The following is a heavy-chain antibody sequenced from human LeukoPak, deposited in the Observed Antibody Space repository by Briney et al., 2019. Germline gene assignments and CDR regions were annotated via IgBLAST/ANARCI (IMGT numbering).Heavy chain of an antibody. CDR1: GGSISSSSYY. J-gene: IGHJ4*02. D-gene: IGHD3-9*01. CDR2: IYYSGST. V-gene: IGHV4-39*07. CDR3: ARDPYYDILTGYPPPPV. Sequence: SETLSLTCTVSGGSISSSSYYWGWIRQPPGKGLEWIGSIYYSGSTYYNPSLKSRVTISVDTSKNQFSLKLSSVTAADTAVYYCARDPYYDILTGYPPPPVWGQGTLVTVSS.